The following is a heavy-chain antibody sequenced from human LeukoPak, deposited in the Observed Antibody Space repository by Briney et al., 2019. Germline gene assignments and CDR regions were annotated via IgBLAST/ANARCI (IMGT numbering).Heavy chain of an antibody. V-gene: IGHV4-61*02. CDR3: ARIGLGELSFLPEEAFDI. D-gene: IGHD3-16*02. Sequence: SQTLSLTCTVSGGSISSGSDYWSWIRQPAGKGLEWIGRIYFRGSTNYNPSLKSRVTMSIDTSKNQFSLNVSSVTAADTAVYYCARIGLGELSFLPEEAFDIWGQGTMVTVSS. CDR1: GGSISSGSDY. J-gene: IGHJ3*02. CDR2: IYFRGST.